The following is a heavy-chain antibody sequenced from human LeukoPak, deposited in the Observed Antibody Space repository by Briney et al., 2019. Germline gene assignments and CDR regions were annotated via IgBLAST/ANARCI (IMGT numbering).Heavy chain of an antibody. CDR1: GHTFTGYY. J-gene: IGHJ1*01. CDR3: AREMPIAAAGSAEYFQH. CDR2: INPNSGGT. Sequence: ASVKVSCKASGHTFTGYYMHWVRQAPGQGLEWMGWINPNSGGTNYAQKFQGRVTMTRDTSISTAYMELSRLRSDDTAVYYCAREMPIAAAGSAEYFQHWGQGTLVTVSS. D-gene: IGHD6-13*01. V-gene: IGHV1-2*02.